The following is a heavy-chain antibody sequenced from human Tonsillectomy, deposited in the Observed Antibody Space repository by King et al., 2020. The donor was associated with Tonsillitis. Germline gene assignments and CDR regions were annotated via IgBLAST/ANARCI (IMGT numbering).Heavy chain of an antibody. CDR2: ISSSSSTI. Sequence: DVQLVESGGGLVQPGGSLRLSCAASGFTFSSYSMNWVRQAPGKGLEWVSYISSSSSTIYYADSVKGRFTISRDNAKKSLYLHMNSLRDEDTAVYYCARDWGSWGHPLWGQGTLVTVSS. CDR1: GFTFSSYS. V-gene: IGHV3-48*02. J-gene: IGHJ4*02. D-gene: IGHD3-16*01. CDR3: ARDWGSWGHPL.